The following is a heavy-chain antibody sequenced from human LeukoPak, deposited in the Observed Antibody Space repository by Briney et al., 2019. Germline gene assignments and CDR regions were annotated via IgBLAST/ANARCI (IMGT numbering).Heavy chain of an antibody. J-gene: IGHJ4*02. CDR2: TSGSGGST. D-gene: IGHD5-18*01. CDR3: AKSGGYSYVENFDY. CDR1: RFTFSSYA. Sequence: PGGSLRLSCAASRFTFSSYAMNWVRQAPGKGLEWVSGTSGSGGSTFYSDSVKGRFTMSRDNSKNTLYLQMNSLRAEDTAVYYCAKSGGYSYVENFDYWGQGTLVTVSP. V-gene: IGHV3-23*01.